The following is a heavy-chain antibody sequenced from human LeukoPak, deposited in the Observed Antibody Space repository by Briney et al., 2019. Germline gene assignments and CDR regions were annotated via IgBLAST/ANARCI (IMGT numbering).Heavy chain of an antibody. D-gene: IGHD4-17*01. CDR2: IYPGDSDS. V-gene: IGHV5-51*01. J-gene: IGHJ4*02. CDR1: GYSFTRYW. CDR3: ARHKAGDYWAY. Sequence: GESLKISCKGSGYSFTRYWIGWVRQMPGKGLEWMGIIYPGDSDSRYRPSFEGQVTISVDKSINTAYLQWSSLKASDTGMCYCARHKAGDYWAYWGQGTLVTVSS.